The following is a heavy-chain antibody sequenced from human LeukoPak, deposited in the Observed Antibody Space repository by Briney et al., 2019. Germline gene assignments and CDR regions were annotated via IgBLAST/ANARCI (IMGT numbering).Heavy chain of an antibody. V-gene: IGHV3-7*01. CDR1: GFTFSSYW. Sequence: GSLRLSCAAFGFTFSSYWMSWVRQAPGKGLEWVANIKQDGSEKYYVDSVKGRFTISRDNAKNSLYLQMNSLRAEDTAVYYCARDGSGYDFWSGYYSYYYGMDVWGQGTTVTVSS. CDR3: ARDGSGYDFWSGYYSYYYGMDV. J-gene: IGHJ6*02. CDR2: IKQDGSEK. D-gene: IGHD3-3*01.